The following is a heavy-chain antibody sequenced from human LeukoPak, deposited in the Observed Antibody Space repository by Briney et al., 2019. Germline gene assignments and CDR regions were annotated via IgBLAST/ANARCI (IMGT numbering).Heavy chain of an antibody. CDR3: AKEGQTVAGNGYFDY. CDR1: GFIFSSYG. D-gene: IGHD6-19*01. CDR2: ISGTGIDT. J-gene: IGHJ4*02. Sequence: GGSLRLSCAASGFIFSSYGMSWVRQAPGKGLEWVSSISGTGIDTYYADSVKGRFTVSRDNSQNTLYLHMNSLRDEDTALYYCAKEGQTVAGNGYFDYWGQGTLVTVSS. V-gene: IGHV3-23*01.